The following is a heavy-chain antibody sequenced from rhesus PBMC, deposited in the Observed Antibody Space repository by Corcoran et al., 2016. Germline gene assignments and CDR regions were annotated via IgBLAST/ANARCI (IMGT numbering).Heavy chain of an antibody. CDR2: DDPEDGEA. Sequence: EVQLVQSGAEVKKPGASVKISCKASGYTFTDYYLHWVRQAPGKGLEWMGRDDPEDGEAIHAQKFQDIVTITADTSTDTSYMELSSPRSEDTAVYYCATSYCTGSGCYDDGGFDYLGQGVLVTVSS. CDR3: ATSYCTGSGCYDDGGFDY. CDR1: GYTFTDYY. V-gene: IGHV1-111*02. D-gene: IGHD2-21*01. J-gene: IGHJ4*01.